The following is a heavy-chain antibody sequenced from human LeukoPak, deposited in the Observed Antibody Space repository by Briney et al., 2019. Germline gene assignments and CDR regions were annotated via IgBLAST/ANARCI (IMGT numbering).Heavy chain of an antibody. Sequence: GRSLRLSCAASGFTFNTYNMDWVHQAPGKGLEWVSYISSRSDVIYYADSAKGRFTISRDNVKNSLYLQMNSLRAEDTAVYHCARDGSRGYDMDYWGQGTLVTVSS. D-gene: IGHD3-10*01. CDR1: GFTFNTYN. CDR3: ARDGSRGYDMDY. V-gene: IGHV3-48*01. J-gene: IGHJ4*02. CDR2: ISSRSDVI.